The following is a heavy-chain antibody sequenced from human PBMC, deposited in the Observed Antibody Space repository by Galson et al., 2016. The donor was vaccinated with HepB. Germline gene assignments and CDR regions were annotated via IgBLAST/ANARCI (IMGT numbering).Heavy chain of an antibody. Sequence: ETLSLTCAVFGGSFSGSYWSWILQPPGRGLEWIGEINDSGSTDYNPSLRSRATISVDTSKNQFSLRLSSVTAADTAVYYCARGLTIFGLGHYYYYGMDVWGQGTTVTVSS. J-gene: IGHJ6*02. CDR3: ARGLTIFGLGHYYYYGMDV. CDR2: INDSGST. V-gene: IGHV4-34*01. D-gene: IGHD3-3*01. CDR1: GGSFSGSY.